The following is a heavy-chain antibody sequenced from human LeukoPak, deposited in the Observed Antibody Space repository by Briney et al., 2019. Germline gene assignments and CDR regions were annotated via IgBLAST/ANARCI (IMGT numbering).Heavy chain of an antibody. D-gene: IGHD2-2*02. CDR3: VRYTRRYPFDY. CDR2: IKEDGSEK. CDR1: GLTFSNYW. Sequence: GGSLRLSCAASGLTFSNYWMSWVRQAPGEGLEWVANIKEDGSEKYYVDSVRGRFTISRDNAKNSLSLQMNSLRAEDTAVYYCVRYTRRYPFDYWGQGTLVTVSS. V-gene: IGHV3-7*04. J-gene: IGHJ4*02.